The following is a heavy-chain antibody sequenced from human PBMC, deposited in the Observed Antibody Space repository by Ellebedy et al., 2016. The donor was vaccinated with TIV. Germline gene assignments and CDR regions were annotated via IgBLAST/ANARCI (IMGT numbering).Heavy chain of an antibody. CDR3: AKNSGEHYYGSGSFYGMDV. V-gene: IGHV3-23*01. CDR1: GFSFSTFD. J-gene: IGHJ6*02. Sequence: GESLKISXAASGFSFSTFDMSWVRQAPGKGLEWVSAVSGSGVTTYYADSVKGRFTISRDNSKSTLYLQMNSLRAEDTAVYYCAKNSGEHYYGSGSFYGMDVWGQGTTVTVSS. CDR2: VSGSGVTT. D-gene: IGHD3-10*01.